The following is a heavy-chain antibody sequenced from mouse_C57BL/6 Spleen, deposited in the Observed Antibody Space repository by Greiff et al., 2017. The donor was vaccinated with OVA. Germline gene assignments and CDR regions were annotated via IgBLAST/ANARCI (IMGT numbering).Heavy chain of an antibody. D-gene: IGHD2-3*01. CDR3: ARDGYYDGYFDY. V-gene: IGHV3-6*01. CDR1: GYSITSGYY. CDR2: ISYDGSN. J-gene: IGHJ2*01. Sequence: EVQVVESGPGLVKPSQSLSLTCSVTGYSITSGYYWNWIRQFPGNKLEWMGYISYDGSNNYNPSLKNRISITRDTSKNQFFLKLNSVTTEDTATYYCARDGYYDGYFDYWGQGTTLTVSS.